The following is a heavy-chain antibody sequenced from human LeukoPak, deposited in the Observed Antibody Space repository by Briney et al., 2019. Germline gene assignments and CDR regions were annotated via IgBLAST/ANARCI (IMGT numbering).Heavy chain of an antibody. CDR2: IYYSGST. CDR3: ARVRIAAAGSTAGYYGMDV. D-gene: IGHD6-13*01. CDR1: GGSISSSSYY. Sequence: SETLSLTCTVSGGSISSSSYYWGWIRQPPGKGLEWIGSIYYSGSTNYNPSLKSRVTISVDTSKNQFSLKLSSVTAADTAVYYCARVRIAAAGSTAGYYGMDVWGQGTTVTVSS. V-gene: IGHV4-39*07. J-gene: IGHJ6*02.